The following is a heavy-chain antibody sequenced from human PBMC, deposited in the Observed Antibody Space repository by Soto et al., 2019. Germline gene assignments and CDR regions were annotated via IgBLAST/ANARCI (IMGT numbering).Heavy chain of an antibody. CDR3: AREGYYYDSSGYYNYYYGMDV. D-gene: IGHD3-22*01. Sequence: SQTLSLTCAITGDSVSSTSAAWNWLRQSPSRGLEWLGRTYYRSKWYNDYAVSVKSRITINPDTSKNQFSLQLNSVTPEDTAVYYCAREGYYYDSSGYYNYYYGMDVWGQGTTVTVSS. V-gene: IGHV6-1*01. CDR2: TYYRSKWYN. J-gene: IGHJ6*02. CDR1: GDSVSSTSAA.